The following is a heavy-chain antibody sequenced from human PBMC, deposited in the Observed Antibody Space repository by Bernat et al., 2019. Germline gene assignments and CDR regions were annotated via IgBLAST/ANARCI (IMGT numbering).Heavy chain of an antibody. CDR2: IFYSGST. D-gene: IGHD6-19*01. V-gene: IGHV4-39*01. J-gene: IGHJ4*02. Sequence: QLQLQESGPGLVKPSETLSPTSTFSGGSISSSSYYWGCIRQPPGKGLEWIGNIFYSGSTYYNPSLRSRVTISVDTSKNQFSLKLSSVTAADAAVYYCARFGRAVGYYFASWGQGTLVTVSS. CDR3: ARFGRAVGYYFAS. CDR1: GGSISSSSYY.